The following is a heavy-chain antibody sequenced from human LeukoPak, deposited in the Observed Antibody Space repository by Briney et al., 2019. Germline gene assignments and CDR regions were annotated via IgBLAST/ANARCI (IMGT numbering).Heavy chain of an antibody. J-gene: IGHJ5*02. CDR3: AKAMTYCSGGSCPNWFDP. CDR2: ISGSGGST. CDR1: GFTFSSYA. Sequence: GGSLRLSCAASGFTFSSYAMSWVRQAPGKGLEWVSAISGSGGSTYYADSVKGRFTISRDNSKNTLYLQMNSLRAEDTAVYYCAKAMTYCSGGSCPNWFDPWGQGTLVTVSS. D-gene: IGHD2-15*01. V-gene: IGHV3-23*01.